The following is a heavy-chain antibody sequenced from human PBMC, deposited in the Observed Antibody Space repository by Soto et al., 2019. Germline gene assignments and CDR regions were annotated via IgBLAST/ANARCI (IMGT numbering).Heavy chain of an antibody. CDR2: VYHSGST. J-gene: IGHJ5*02. CDR3: ATLPPRIVVTVLPIPT. D-gene: IGHD2-21*01. V-gene: IGHV4-4*02. CDR1: GDSISSTHW. Sequence: QVYLHQSGPGLVKPSGTLSLTCAVSGDSISSTHWWTWVSQTPGKGLDWIGEVYHSGSTSYNPSLKSRVTISVDKSNSQFSLKLTSVTAADTAVYYCATLPPRIVVTVLPIPTWGQGTLVSVSS.